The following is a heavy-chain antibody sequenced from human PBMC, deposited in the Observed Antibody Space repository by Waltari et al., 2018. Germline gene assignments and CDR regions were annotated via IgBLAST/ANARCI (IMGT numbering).Heavy chain of an antibody. D-gene: IGHD1-26*01. J-gene: IGHJ4*02. Sequence: EVQLAKLGGGLVRPGGSLNLPCEVHGLPFRDYSMDWVRQAPGKGLKWVARSRNKANSYTTEYAASVKGRFTISSDDSKNSLNLQMNSLETDDTAVYFCARAFQYGGTSHFDDWGQGTLVTVSS. CDR2: SRNKANSYTT. CDR1: GLPFRDYS. CDR3: ARAFQYGGTSHFDD. V-gene: IGHV3-72*01.